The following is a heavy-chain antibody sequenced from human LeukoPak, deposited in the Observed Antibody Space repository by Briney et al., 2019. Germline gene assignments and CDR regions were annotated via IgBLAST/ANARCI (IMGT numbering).Heavy chain of an antibody. CDR3: ARSGPSMIEVFDI. V-gene: IGHV4-59*01. Sequence: SETLSLTCTVSGGSISSYYWSWIRQPPGKGLEWIRYIYYSGSTNYNPSLKSRVTISVDTSKNQFSLKLSSVTAADTAVYYCARSGPSMIEVFDIWGQGTMVTVSS. J-gene: IGHJ3*02. CDR1: GGSISSYY. D-gene: IGHD3-22*01. CDR2: IYYSGST.